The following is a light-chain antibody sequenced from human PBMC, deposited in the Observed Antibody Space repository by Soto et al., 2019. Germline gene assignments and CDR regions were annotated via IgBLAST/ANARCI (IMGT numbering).Light chain of an antibody. J-gene: IGLJ2*01. CDR3: QSYDDSLGGHVI. CDR1: SSYIGAGYD. V-gene: IGLV1-40*01. Sequence: QSVLTQPPSVSGAPGQRVTISCTGSSSYIGAGYDVHWYQQLPGTAPKLLIYANTNRPSGVTDRFSGSKSGTSAALAITGLQAEDEDDYYCQSYDDSLGGHVIFGGGTKVTVL. CDR2: ANT.